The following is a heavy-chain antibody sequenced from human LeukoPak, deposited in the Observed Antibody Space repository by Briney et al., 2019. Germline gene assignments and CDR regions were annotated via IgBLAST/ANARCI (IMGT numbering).Heavy chain of an antibody. J-gene: IGHJ3*02. CDR2: IIPIFGTA. CDR3: ARVTPDSYGYGGHDAFDI. D-gene: IGHD5-18*01. Sequence: ASVKVSCKASGYTFPNYHIHWVRQAPGQGLEWMGGIIPIFGTANYAQKFQGRVTITADESTSTAYMELSSLRSEDTAVYYCARVTPDSYGYGGHDAFDIWGQGTMVTVSS. CDR1: GYTFPNYH. V-gene: IGHV1-69*13.